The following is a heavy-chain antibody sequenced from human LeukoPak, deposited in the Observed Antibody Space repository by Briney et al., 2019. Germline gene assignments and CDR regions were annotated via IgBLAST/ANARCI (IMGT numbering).Heavy chain of an antibody. CDR2: INSNGDNT. D-gene: IGHD3/OR15-3a*01. V-gene: IGHV3-64D*06. CDR3: RTFNH. Sequence: GGSLRLSCSVSGFTFSDYYMHWVRQAPGRGLEYVSAINSNGDNTYYADSVKGRFTISRDNFKNTLYLQMSSLRVEDTAVYYYRTFNHWGQGILVTVSS. CDR1: GFTFSDYY. J-gene: IGHJ4*02.